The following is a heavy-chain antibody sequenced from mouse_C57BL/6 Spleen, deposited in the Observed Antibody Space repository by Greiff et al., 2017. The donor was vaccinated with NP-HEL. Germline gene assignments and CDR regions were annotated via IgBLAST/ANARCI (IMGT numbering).Heavy chain of an antibody. V-gene: IGHV1-76*01. Sequence: VQLQQSGAELVRPGASVKLSCKASGYTFTDYYINWVKQRPGQGLEWIARIYPGSGNTYYNEKFKGKATLTAEKSSSTAYMQLSSLTSEDSAVYFCARGWLLRNYAMDYWGQGTSVTVSS. J-gene: IGHJ4*01. CDR1: GYTFTDYY. CDR3: ARGWLLRNYAMDY. D-gene: IGHD2-3*01. CDR2: IYPGSGNT.